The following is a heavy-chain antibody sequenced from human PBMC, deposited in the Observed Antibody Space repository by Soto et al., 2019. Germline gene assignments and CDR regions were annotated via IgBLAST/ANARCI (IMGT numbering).Heavy chain of an antibody. CDR1: GFSLSTSGVA. CDR2: IYWEDDK. CDR3: ARPSGRDYVFTVWWAFDY. Sequence: QITLKESGPTLVKPTQTLTLTCSFSGFSLSTSGVAVGWIRQPPGKALEWLAVIYWEDDKSYSPSLRRRLTITTNTSKKQVVLTMTHMDPADTATYYCARPSGRDYVFTVWWAFDYCGQGTLVTVSS. D-gene: IGHD1-26*01. J-gene: IGHJ4*02. V-gene: IGHV2-5*02.